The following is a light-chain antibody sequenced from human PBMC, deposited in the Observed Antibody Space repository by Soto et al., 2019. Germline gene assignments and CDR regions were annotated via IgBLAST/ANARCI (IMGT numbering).Light chain of an antibody. Sequence: QSALTQPASVSGSPGQSITISCTGTSSDVGHYDLVSWYKTHPDNAPHLMIYKGTKRPSGASDRFSGSKSGNTASLTISGLQAEDEADYYCCSYAGTNTYVFGLGTKLTVL. V-gene: IGLV2-23*01. CDR2: KGT. CDR3: CSYAGTNTYV. J-gene: IGLJ1*01. CDR1: SSDVGHYDL.